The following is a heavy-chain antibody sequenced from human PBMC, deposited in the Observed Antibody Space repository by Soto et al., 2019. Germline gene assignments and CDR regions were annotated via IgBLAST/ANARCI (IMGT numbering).Heavy chain of an antibody. V-gene: IGHV3-30*03. J-gene: IGHJ6*02. CDR1: GFTFSSYG. CDR3: AREYMTTVTTGDYGMDV. D-gene: IGHD4-17*01. Sequence: GGSLRLSCAASGFTFSSYGMHWVRQAPGKGLEWVAVISYDGSNKYYADSVKGRFTISRDNSKNTLYLQMNSLRAEDTAVYYCAREYMTTVTTGDYGMDVWGQGTTVTVSS. CDR2: ISYDGSNK.